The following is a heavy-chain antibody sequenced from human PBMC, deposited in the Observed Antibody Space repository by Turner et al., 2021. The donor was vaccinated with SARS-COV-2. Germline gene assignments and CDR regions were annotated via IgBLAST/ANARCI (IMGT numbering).Heavy chain of an antibody. J-gene: IGHJ5*02. CDR1: GVTFSSYW. CDR2: INQDGSEK. Sequence: EVQLVESGGGVVQPGGSLRLSCAASGVTFSSYWMSWVRQAPGKGLEGVANINQDGSEKYYVDSVKGRFTISRDNAKNSLYLQMNSLRAEDTAVYYCARDRPQYYDFWSGYWWFDPWGQGTLVTVSS. CDR3: ARDRPQYYDFWSGYWWFDP. V-gene: IGHV3-7*03. D-gene: IGHD3-3*01.